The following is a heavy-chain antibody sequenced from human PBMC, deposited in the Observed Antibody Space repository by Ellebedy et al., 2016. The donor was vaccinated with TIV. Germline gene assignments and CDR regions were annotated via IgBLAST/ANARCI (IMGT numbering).Heavy chain of an antibody. CDR1: GFTFSNYA. CDR3: AKDRDYSGYEYIDY. J-gene: IGHJ4*02. Sequence: GESLKISXAASGFTFSNYAMNWVRQAPGKGLEWVSVISGSAGSTYYADSVKGRFTITRDNSKNTLSLQMNSLRAEDTAIYYCAKDRDYSGYEYIDYWGRGTLVIVSS. V-gene: IGHV3-23*01. D-gene: IGHD5-12*01. CDR2: ISGSAGST.